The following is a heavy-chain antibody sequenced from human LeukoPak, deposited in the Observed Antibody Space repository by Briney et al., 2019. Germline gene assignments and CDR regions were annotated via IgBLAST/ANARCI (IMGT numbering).Heavy chain of an antibody. V-gene: IGHV4-59*02. Sequence: SETLSLTCSVSGGSVSSYYWSWIRQPPGKGLEWIGYIYYSGSTNYNPSLKSRVTISVDTSKNQFSLKLSSVTAADTAVYYCARAHGQQWLAYWTYYFDYWGQGTLVTVSS. CDR2: IYYSGST. J-gene: IGHJ4*02. CDR3: ARAHGQQWLAYWTYYFDY. CDR1: GGSVSSYY. D-gene: IGHD6-19*01.